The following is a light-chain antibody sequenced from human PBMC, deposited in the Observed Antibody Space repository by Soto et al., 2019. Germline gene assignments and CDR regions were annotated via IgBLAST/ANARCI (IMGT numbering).Light chain of an antibody. CDR1: STNIGGNS. V-gene: IGLV1-51*01. CDR2: DDN. J-gene: IGLJ1*01. CDR3: GSWDSSLSASV. Sequence: QSVMTQPPSVSAAPGQKGTISCSGSSTNIGGNSVSWYQQLPGTAPKLLIYDDNKRPSGIPDRFSGSKSGTSATLGITGFKTGDEADYYCGSWDSSLSASVCGTGTKVTVL.